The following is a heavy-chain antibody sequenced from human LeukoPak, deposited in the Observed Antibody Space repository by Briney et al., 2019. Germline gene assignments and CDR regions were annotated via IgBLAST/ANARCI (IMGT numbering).Heavy chain of an antibody. CDR2: IFYSGTT. CDR1: RGAISSSNYY. V-gene: IGHV4-39*07. Sequence: SETLSLTCSVSRGAISSSNYYWGWIRQPPGKGLEWIGNIFYSGTTYYNPSLPSLKSRVSILVDTSKNQFSLKLSSVTAADTAVYYCARDQGRWLVRTFDYWGQGTLVTVSS. J-gene: IGHJ4*02. CDR3: ARDQGRWLVRTFDY. D-gene: IGHD6-19*01.